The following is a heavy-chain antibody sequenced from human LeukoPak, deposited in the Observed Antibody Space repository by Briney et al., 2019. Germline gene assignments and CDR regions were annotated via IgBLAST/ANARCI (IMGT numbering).Heavy chain of an antibody. CDR2: INSDGSST. Sequence: PGGSLRLSCAASGFTFSSYWMHWVRQAPGKGLVWVSRINSDGSSTYYADSVKGRFTISRDNSKNTLYLQMNSLRAEDTAVYYCAKTDAQGSYYYYYYMDVWGKGTTVTVSS. CDR1: GFTFSSYW. V-gene: IGHV3-74*01. J-gene: IGHJ6*03. D-gene: IGHD1-14*01. CDR3: AKTDAQGSYYYYYYMDV.